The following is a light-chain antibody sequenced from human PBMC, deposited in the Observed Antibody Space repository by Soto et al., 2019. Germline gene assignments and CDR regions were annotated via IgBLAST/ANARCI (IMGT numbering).Light chain of an antibody. J-gene: IGKJ1*01. CDR2: AAS. CDR3: LQHNIYPWT. Sequence: DIQMTQSPSAMSASVGDRVTITCRAIQGISNYLDWFQQKPGKAPKRLIFAASNLQSGVPSRFSGSGYGTEFTLTLSGLQPEDFATYYCLQHNIYPWTFGQGTKVEVK. V-gene: IGKV1-17*03. CDR1: QGISNY.